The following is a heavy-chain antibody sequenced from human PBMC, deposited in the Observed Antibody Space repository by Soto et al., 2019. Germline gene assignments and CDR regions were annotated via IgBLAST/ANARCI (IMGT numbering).Heavy chain of an antibody. CDR3: ARLRWEGYNFDS. J-gene: IGHJ4*02. CDR2: FYYSENT. CDR1: GGPISSKSYS. D-gene: IGHD5-12*01. Sequence: PSETLSLTCSFSGGPISSKSYSWGWIRQPPGKGLEWIGTFYYSENTYYHPSLKSRVTISVDTSKNQFSLKLSSVTAADTAVYYCARLRWEGYNFDSWGQGSLVT. V-gene: IGHV4-39*01.